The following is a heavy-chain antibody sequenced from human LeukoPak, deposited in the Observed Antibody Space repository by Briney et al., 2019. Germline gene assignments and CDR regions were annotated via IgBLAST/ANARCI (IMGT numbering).Heavy chain of an antibody. V-gene: IGHV1-69*01. D-gene: IGHD6-13*01. J-gene: IGHJ4*02. CDR3: ARTRRYSSSWYDQYYFDY. Sequence: GSSVKVSCKASGGTFSSYAISRVRQAPGQGLEWMGGIIPIFGTANYARKFQGRVTITADESTSTAYMELSSLRSEDTAVYYCARTRRYSSSWYDQYYFDYWGQGTLVTVSS. CDR1: GGTFSSYA. CDR2: IIPIFGTA.